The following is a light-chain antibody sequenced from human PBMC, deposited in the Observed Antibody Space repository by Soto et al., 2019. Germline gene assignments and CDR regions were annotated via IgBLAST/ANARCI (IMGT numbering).Light chain of an antibody. CDR1: SRDVGGYNY. V-gene: IGLV2-14*01. CDR3: SSYTSSSTPVV. CDR2: EVS. Sequence: QSALTQPASVSGSPGQSITISCTGTSRDVGGYNYVSWYQQHPGKAPKLMIYEVSNRPSGVSNRFSGSKSGNTASLTISGLQAEDEAVYYCSSYTSSSTPVVFGGGTKLTVL. J-gene: IGLJ2*01.